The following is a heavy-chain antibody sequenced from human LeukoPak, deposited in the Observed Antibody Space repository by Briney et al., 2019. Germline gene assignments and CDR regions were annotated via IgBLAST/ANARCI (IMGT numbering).Heavy chain of an antibody. Sequence: SETLSLTCTVSGDSISSGGYYWGWVRQHPGKGLEWIGYIYYSGSTYYNPSLKSRVTISVDTSKNQFSLKLSSVTAADTVVYYCARYSSSWYWFDPWGQGTLVTVSS. CDR2: IYYSGST. V-gene: IGHV4-31*03. D-gene: IGHD6-13*01. CDR1: GDSISSGGYY. J-gene: IGHJ5*02. CDR3: ARYSSSWYWFDP.